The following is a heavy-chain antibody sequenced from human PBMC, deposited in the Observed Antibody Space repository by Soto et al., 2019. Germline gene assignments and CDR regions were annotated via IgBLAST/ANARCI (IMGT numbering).Heavy chain of an antibody. J-gene: IGHJ6*02. Sequence: SETLSLTCTVSGGSVSSGSYYWSWIRQPPGKGLEWIGYIYYSGSTNYNPSLKSRVTISVDTSKNQFSLKLSSVTAADTAVYYCARDMVRGYYYYYGMDVWGQGTTVTVSS. CDR3: ARDMVRGYYYYYGMDV. V-gene: IGHV4-61*01. D-gene: IGHD3-10*01. CDR1: GGSVSSGSYY. CDR2: IYYSGST.